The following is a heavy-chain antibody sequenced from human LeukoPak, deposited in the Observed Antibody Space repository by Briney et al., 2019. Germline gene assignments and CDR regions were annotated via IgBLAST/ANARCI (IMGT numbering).Heavy chain of an antibody. V-gene: IGHV1-24*01. D-gene: IGHD3-9*01. CDR1: GYTLTELS. J-gene: IGHJ4*02. Sequence: ASVKVSCKVSGYTLTELSMHWVRQAPGKGLEWMGGFDPEDGETIYAQKFQGRVTMTEDTSPDAAYMELSSLRSEDTAVYYCATRIRYFDWLFSFDYWGQGTLVTVSS. CDR3: ATRIRYFDWLFSFDY. CDR2: FDPEDGET.